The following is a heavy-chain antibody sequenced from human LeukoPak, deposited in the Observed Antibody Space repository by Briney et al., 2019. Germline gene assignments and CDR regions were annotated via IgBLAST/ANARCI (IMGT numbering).Heavy chain of an antibody. CDR1: GGSISSGGYY. CDR3: ARREDSGWYRFDY. J-gene: IGHJ4*02. V-gene: IGHV4-31*03. D-gene: IGHD6-19*01. CDR2: IYYSGST. Sequence: SETLSLTCTVSGGSISSGGYYWSWIRQHPGKGLEWIGYIYYSGSTYYNPPLKSRVTISVDTSKNQFSLKLSSVTAADTAVYYCARREDSGWYRFDYWGQGTLVAVSS.